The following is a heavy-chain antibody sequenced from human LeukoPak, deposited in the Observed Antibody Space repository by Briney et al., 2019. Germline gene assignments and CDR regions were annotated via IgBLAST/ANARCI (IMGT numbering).Heavy chain of an antibody. J-gene: IGHJ6*02. D-gene: IGHD6-25*01. Sequence: GASVKVSCKASGYTFTSYGISWVRQAPGQGLEWMGWISAYNGNTNYAQKLQGRVTMTTDTSTSTAYMELRSLRSDDTAVYYCARDRRGAAGRWSPPMDVWGQGTTVTVSS. CDR1: GYTFTSYG. V-gene: IGHV1-18*01. CDR2: ISAYNGNT. CDR3: ARDRRGAAGRWSPPMDV.